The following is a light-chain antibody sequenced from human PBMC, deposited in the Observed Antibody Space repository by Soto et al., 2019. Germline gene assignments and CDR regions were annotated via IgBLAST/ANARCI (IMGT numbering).Light chain of an antibody. V-gene: IGKV1-5*03. J-gene: IGKJ5*01. CDR1: QTISSW. Sequence: DIQMTQSPSTLSGSVGDRVTITCRASQTISSWLAWYQQKPGKVPKLLIYKASTLKSGVPSRFSGSGSGTEFTLTISSLQPDDFATYYCQHYNSFSITFGQGTRLEIK. CDR2: KAS. CDR3: QHYNSFSIT.